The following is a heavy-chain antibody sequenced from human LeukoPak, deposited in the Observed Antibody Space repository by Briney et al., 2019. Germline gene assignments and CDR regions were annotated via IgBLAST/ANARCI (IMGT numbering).Heavy chain of an antibody. Sequence: GGSLRLSCAASGFTFRSYWMRWVRQAPGKGLEWVANIKQDGSEKNYVDSMKGRFTISRDNAKNSLYLQMNSLRAEDTAVYYCASGLELDYWGQGTLVTVSS. CDR2: IKQDGSEK. CDR3: ASGLELDY. V-gene: IGHV3-7*03. J-gene: IGHJ4*02. CDR1: GFTFRSYW.